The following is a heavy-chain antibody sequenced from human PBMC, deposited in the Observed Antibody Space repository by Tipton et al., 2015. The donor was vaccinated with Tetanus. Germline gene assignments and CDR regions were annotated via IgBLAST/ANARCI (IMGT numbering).Heavy chain of an antibody. J-gene: IGHJ4*02. CDR1: GASISSAA. CDR2: IFHSGSP. V-gene: IGHV4-30-2*01. D-gene: IGHD1-1*01. Sequence: TLSLTCDVSGASISSAAWTWIRQPSGKGLEWIGHIFHSGSPNYNPSLKSRVTVSQDPSKNQFSLRLASVTAADTAVYYCARANNEFPKKGPFDSWGQGSLVIVSS. CDR3: ARANNEFPKKGPFDS.